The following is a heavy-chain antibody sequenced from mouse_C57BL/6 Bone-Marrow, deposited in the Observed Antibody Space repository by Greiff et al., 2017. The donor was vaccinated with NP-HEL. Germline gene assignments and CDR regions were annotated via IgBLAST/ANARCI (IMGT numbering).Heavy chain of an antibody. J-gene: IGHJ3*01. Sequence: EVKVEESGGGLVKPGGSLKLSCAASGFTFSSYAMSWVRQTPEKRLEWVATISDGGSYTYYPDNVKGRFTISRDNAKNNLYLQMSHLKSEDTAMYYCARRRSFAYWGQGTLVTVSA. CDR1: GFTFSSYA. CDR3: ARRRSFAY. CDR2: ISDGGSYT. V-gene: IGHV5-4*03.